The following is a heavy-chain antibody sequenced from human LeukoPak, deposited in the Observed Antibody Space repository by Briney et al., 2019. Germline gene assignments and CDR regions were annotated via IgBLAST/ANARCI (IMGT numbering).Heavy chain of an antibody. V-gene: IGHV3-7*01. CDR1: GFTFSNYW. J-gene: IGHJ4*02. Sequence: PGGSLRLSCAVSGFTFSNYWMAWVRQAPGKGLEWVANIKQDGSEKYYVDSVKGRFTISRDNAKNSLYLQMNSLRAEDTAVYYCAREGQGKWELFGEVDYWGQGILVTVSS. CDR3: AREGQGKWELFGEVDY. D-gene: IGHD1-26*01. CDR2: IKQDGSEK.